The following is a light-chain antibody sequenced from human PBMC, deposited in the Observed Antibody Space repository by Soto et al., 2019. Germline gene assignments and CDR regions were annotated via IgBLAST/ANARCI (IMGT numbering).Light chain of an antibody. CDR3: GSWDSSLSAYV. CDR1: SSNIGGNS. Sequence: VLTQPPSMSAAPGQKVTISCSGSSSNIGGNSVSWYQQLPGTAPKLLIYDDNKRPSGIPDRFSGSKSGTSATLGITGFQTGDEADYYCGSWDSSLSAYVFGTGTKVTVL. CDR2: DDN. J-gene: IGLJ1*01. V-gene: IGLV1-51*01.